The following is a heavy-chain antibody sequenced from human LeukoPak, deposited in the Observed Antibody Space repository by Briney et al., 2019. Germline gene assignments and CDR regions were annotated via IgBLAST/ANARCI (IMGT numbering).Heavy chain of an antibody. Sequence: GGSPRLSCVASGFTFSTFDMSWVRQAPGKGLEWVSVIRGSGGTTYYSDSVRGRFTISRDTSKNTLFLQMNSLRAEDTALYFCVKGAWLDYWGQGTLVTVSS. D-gene: IGHD5-12*01. V-gene: IGHV3-23*01. CDR1: GFTFSTFD. CDR3: VKGAWLDY. J-gene: IGHJ4*02. CDR2: IRGSGGTT.